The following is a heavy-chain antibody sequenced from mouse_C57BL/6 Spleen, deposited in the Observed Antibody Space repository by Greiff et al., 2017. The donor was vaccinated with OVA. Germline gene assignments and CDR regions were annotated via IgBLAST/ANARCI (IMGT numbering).Heavy chain of an antibody. D-gene: IGHD2-3*01. CDR2: INPNNGGT. V-gene: IGHV1-22*01. CDR3: ARGGWLLPLAY. Sequence: EVMLQQSGPELVKPGASVKMSCKASGYTFTDYNMHWVKQSHGKSLEWIGYINPNNGGTSYNQKFKGKATLTVNKSSSTAYMQLRSLTSEDSAVYYCARGGWLLPLAYWGQGTLVTVSA. J-gene: IGHJ3*01. CDR1: GYTFTDYN.